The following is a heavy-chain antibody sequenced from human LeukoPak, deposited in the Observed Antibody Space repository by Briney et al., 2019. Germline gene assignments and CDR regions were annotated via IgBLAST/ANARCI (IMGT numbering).Heavy chain of an antibody. D-gene: IGHD1-7*01. CDR3: ASELELLDVFDT. J-gene: IGHJ3*02. CDR2: IKSKSDGGTT. CDR1: GLTVTDAW. Sequence: GGSLRLSCVASGLTVTDAWMNWVRQAPEKGLEWVGRIKSKSDGGTTDYAAPVKGRFSISRDDSKNTLYLQMNSLKIEDTAVYYCASELELLDVFDTWGQGTLVTVSS. V-gene: IGHV3-15*01.